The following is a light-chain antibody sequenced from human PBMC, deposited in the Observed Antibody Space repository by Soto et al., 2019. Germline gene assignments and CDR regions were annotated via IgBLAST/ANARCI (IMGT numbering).Light chain of an antibody. V-gene: IGKV3-11*01. CDR1: QSVSSY. CDR2: DAS. CDR3: QQRSTWLIT. J-gene: IGKJ5*01. Sequence: EIVLTQSPATLSLSPGERATLSCRASQSVSSYLAWYQQKPGQAPRLLIYDASNRATGIPARFSGSGSATDFTLTISILEPEDFAVYYCQQRSTWLITFGQGTRLEMK.